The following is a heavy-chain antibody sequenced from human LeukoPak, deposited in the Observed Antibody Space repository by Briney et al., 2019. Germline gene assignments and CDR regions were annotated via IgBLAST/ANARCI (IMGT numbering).Heavy chain of an antibody. CDR2: IRYDGSNK. Sequence: PGGSLRLSCAASGFTFSSDGMHWVRQAPGQGLEWVAFIRYDGSNKYYADSAKGRFTISRDNSKNTLYLQMNSLISEDTAVYYCHTVDTTMVGNSDYWGQGNLVTVSS. CDR3: HTVDTTMVGNSDY. CDR1: GFTFSSDG. V-gene: IGHV3-30*02. D-gene: IGHD5-18*01. J-gene: IGHJ4*02.